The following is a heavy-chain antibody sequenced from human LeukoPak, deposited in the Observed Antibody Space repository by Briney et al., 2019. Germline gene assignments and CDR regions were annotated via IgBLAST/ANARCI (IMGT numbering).Heavy chain of an antibody. CDR3: AKDRRVVVITTPYFDY. V-gene: IGHV3-30*18. J-gene: IGHJ4*02. Sequence: GRSLRLSCAASGFTFSSYGMHWVCQAPGKGLEWVAVISYDGSNKYYADSVKGRFTISRDNSKNTLYLQMNSLRAEDTAVYYCAKDRRVVVITTPYFDYWGPGTLVTVSS. CDR1: GFTFSSYG. D-gene: IGHD3-22*01. CDR2: ISYDGSNK.